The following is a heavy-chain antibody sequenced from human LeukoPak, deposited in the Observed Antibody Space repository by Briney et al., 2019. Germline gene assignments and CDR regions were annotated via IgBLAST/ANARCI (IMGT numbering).Heavy chain of an antibody. J-gene: IGHJ5*02. Sequence: ALVKVSCKASGYTFTSYDINWVRQATGQGLGRMGWMNPNSGNTGYAQKFQGRVTMTRNTSISTAYMELSSLRAEDTAVYYCARRPIKIVGGFDPWGQGTLVTVSS. CDR1: GYTFTSYD. D-gene: IGHD2-15*01. CDR3: ARRPIKIVGGFDP. CDR2: MNPNSGNT. V-gene: IGHV1-8*01.